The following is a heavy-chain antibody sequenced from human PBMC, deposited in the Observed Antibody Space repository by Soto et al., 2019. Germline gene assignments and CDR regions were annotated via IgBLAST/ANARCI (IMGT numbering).Heavy chain of an antibody. Sequence: ASVKVSCKASGYTFTSYGISWVRQAPGQGLEWMGWISAYNGNTNYAQKLRGRVTMTTDTSTSTAYMELRSLRSDDTAVYYCARDRDGYNSLADAFDIWGQGTMVTVSS. J-gene: IGHJ3*02. V-gene: IGHV1-18*01. CDR3: ARDRDGYNSLADAFDI. CDR2: ISAYNGNT. D-gene: IGHD5-12*01. CDR1: GYTFTSYG.